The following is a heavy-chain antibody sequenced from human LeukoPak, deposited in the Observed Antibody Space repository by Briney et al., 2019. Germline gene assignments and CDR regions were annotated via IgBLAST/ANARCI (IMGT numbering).Heavy chain of an antibody. CDR3: ARDTYDILTGYFH. CDR2: IYYSGST. D-gene: IGHD3-9*01. Sequence: SETLSLTCTVSGGSISCSSYYWGWIRQPPGKGLEWIGSIYYSGSTYYNPSLKSRVTISVDTSKNQFSLKLSSVTAADTAVYYCARDTYDILTGYFHWGQGTLVTVSS. V-gene: IGHV4-39*07. CDR1: GGSISCSSYY. J-gene: IGHJ4*02.